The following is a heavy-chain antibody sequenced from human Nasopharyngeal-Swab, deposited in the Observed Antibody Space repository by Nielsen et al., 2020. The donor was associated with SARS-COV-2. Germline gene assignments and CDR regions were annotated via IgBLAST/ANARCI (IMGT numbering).Heavy chain of an antibody. D-gene: IGHD3-16*02. CDR2: ISSSSSYI. CDR1: GFTFSSYS. V-gene: IGHV3-21*04. CDR3: AKVGGGYDYVWGSYRNDAFDI. J-gene: IGHJ3*02. Sequence: GGSLRLSCAASGFTFSSYSMNWVRQAPGKGLEWVSSISSSSSYIYYADSVKGRFTISRDNSKNTLYLQMNSLRAEDTAVYYCAKVGGGYDYVWGSYRNDAFDIWGQGTMVIVSS.